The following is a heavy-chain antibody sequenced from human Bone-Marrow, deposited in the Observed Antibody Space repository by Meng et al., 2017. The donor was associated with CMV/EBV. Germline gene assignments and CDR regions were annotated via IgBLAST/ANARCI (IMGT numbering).Heavy chain of an antibody. J-gene: IGHJ3*02. D-gene: IGHD2-2*01. Sequence: SETLSLTCAVYGGSFSGYYWSWIRQPPGKGLEWIGEINHSGSTNYNPSLKSRVTISVDTSKNQFSLKLSSVTAADTAVYYCARYCSSTSCSDAFYIWGQGTMVTVSS. CDR1: GGSFSGYY. V-gene: IGHV4-34*01. CDR2: INHSGST. CDR3: ARYCSSTSCSDAFYI.